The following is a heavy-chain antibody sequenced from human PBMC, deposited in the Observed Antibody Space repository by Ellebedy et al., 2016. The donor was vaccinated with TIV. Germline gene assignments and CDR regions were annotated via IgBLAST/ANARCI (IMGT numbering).Heavy chain of an antibody. CDR3: ARDGSEWSRDY. V-gene: IGHV3-21*01. Sequence: GESLKISCAASGFTFNIAGMTWVRQAPGKGLEWVGTIVFSGTAAYYSDSVKGRFIISRDNAKNSLFLQMNRLRVEDTAVYYCARDGSEWSRDYWGQGTLVTVSS. D-gene: IGHD3-3*01. CDR1: GFTFNIAG. J-gene: IGHJ4*02. CDR2: IVFSGTAA.